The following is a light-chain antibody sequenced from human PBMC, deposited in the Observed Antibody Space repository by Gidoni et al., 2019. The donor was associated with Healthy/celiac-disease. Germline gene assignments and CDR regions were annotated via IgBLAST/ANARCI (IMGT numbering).Light chain of an antibody. CDR3: LQDYNYPWT. Sequence: AIQMTQSPSSLAASVGDRVPITCRASQGIRNDLGWYQPKPGKAPKLLIYAASSLQSGFPSRFSGSGSGTDFTLTISSLQPEDFATYYCLQDYNYPWTFGQGTKVEIK. CDR1: QGIRND. J-gene: IGKJ1*01. V-gene: IGKV1-6*01. CDR2: AAS.